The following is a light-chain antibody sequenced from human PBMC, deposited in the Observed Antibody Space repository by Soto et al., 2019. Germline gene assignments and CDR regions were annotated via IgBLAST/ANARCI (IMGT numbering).Light chain of an antibody. V-gene: IGKV3-11*01. CDR1: HDVSVS. J-gene: IGKJ1*01. Sequence: EIVLTQSPDTLSLSPGEGATLSCRASHDVSVSLVWYRQRPGQSPRLLIHDASNRATGISARFSGSGSGTDFTLTIGSLEPEESALYYCHQYNNWPPATFGQGTKVDIK. CDR3: HQYNNWPPAT. CDR2: DAS.